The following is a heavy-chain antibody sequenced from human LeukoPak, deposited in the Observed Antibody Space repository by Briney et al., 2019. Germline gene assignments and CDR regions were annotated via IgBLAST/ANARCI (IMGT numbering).Heavy chain of an antibody. CDR2: INPNSGGT. Sequence: GASVKVSCKASGYTSTGYYMHWVRQAPGQGLEWMGWINPNSGGTNYAQKFQGWVTMTRDTSISTAYMELSRLRSDDTAVYYCARDSKLLWFGELEYYFDYWGQGTLVTVSS. J-gene: IGHJ4*02. V-gene: IGHV1-2*04. CDR1: GYTSTGYY. CDR3: ARDSKLLWFGELEYYFDY. D-gene: IGHD3-10*01.